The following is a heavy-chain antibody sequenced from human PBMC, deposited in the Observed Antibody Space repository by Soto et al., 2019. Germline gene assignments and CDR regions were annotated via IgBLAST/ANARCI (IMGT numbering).Heavy chain of an antibody. D-gene: IGHD6-19*01. J-gene: IGHJ4*02. Sequence: EVQLVESGGGLVQLGGSLRLSCAASGFTFSDHYMDWVRQAPGKGLEWVGRSSKKADSYNTQYAASVKGRFIISRDESKNLLYLQMNSLKTEDTALYYCARKGAVAGLDYWGQGTLVTVSS. CDR1: GFTFSDHY. CDR2: SSKKADSYNT. CDR3: ARKGAVAGLDY. V-gene: IGHV3-72*01.